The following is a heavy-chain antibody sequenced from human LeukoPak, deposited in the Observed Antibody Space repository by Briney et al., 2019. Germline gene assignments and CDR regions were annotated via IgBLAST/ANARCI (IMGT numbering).Heavy chain of an antibody. V-gene: IGHV3-30-3*01. CDR3: AKDRHYYDSSGYPRGEFDY. CDR2: ISYDGSNK. Sequence: GRSLRLSCAASGFTFSSYAMHWVRQAPGKGLERVAAISYDGSNKYYADSVKGRFTISRDNSKNTLYLQMNSLRAEDTAVYYCAKDRHYYDSSGYPRGEFDYWGQGTLVTVSS. CDR1: GFTFSSYA. J-gene: IGHJ4*02. D-gene: IGHD3-22*01.